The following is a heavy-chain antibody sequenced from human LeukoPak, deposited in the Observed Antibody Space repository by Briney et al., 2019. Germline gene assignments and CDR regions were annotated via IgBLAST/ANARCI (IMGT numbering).Heavy chain of an antibody. Sequence: GGSLRPSCAASGFTFSSYAMHWVRQAPGKGLEWVAVISYDGSNKYYADSVKGRFTISRDNSKNTLYLQMNSLRAEDTAVYYCAKEDYGDYAWYFDLWGRGTLVTVSS. D-gene: IGHD4-17*01. V-gene: IGHV3-30*04. CDR3: AKEDYGDYAWYFDL. J-gene: IGHJ2*01. CDR2: ISYDGSNK. CDR1: GFTFSSYA.